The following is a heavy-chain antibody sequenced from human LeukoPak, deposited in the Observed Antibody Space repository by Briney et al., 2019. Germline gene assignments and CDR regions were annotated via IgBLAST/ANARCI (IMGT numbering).Heavy chain of an antibody. CDR3: AKEALYSSIDY. D-gene: IGHD2-2*01. CDR1: GFTSSSDW. Sequence: GGSLRLSCAVSGFTSSSDWMIWVRQAPGKGLEWVSYITSSSSTIYYADSVKGRFTISRDNAKNTLYLQMNSLRAEDTAVYYCAKEALYSSIDYWGQGTLVTVSS. J-gene: IGHJ4*02. CDR2: ITSSSSTI. V-gene: IGHV3-48*01.